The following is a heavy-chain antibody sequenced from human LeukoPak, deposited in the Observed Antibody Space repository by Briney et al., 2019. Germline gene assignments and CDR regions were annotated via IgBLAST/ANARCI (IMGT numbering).Heavy chain of an antibody. CDR2: IYYSGST. CDR1: GGSISSYY. Sequence: SETLSLTCTVSGGSISSYYWSWIRQPPGKGLEWIGYIYYSGSTNYNPSLKSRVTISVDTSKNQFSLKLSSVTAADTAVYYCARVNCSSTSCYNWFDPWGQGTLVTVSS. J-gene: IGHJ5*02. V-gene: IGHV4-59*12. D-gene: IGHD2-2*01. CDR3: ARVNCSSTSCYNWFDP.